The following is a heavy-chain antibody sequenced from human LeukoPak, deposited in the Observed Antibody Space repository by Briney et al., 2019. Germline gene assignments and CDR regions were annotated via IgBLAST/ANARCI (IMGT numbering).Heavy chain of an antibody. J-gene: IGHJ4*02. Sequence: GGSLRLSCAVSGFTLSNYSMTWVRQTPGKGLEWVSSISSSNGFMFYTDSVKGRFTISRDNARNSLYLQMNSLRVEDTALYYCARDHVQRDGNNFDFWGQGTLVTVSS. D-gene: IGHD5-24*01. V-gene: IGHV3-21*01. CDR1: GFTLSNYS. CDR3: ARDHVQRDGNNFDF. CDR2: ISSSNGFM.